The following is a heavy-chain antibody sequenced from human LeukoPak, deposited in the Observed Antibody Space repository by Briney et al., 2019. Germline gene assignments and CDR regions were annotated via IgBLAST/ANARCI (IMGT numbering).Heavy chain of an antibody. Sequence: PSETLSLTCTVPGGSISGSYWSWIRQPPGKGLEWIGYIYSSGSTNYNPSLKSRVNIGVDTSRNQFSLKLSSVTAADTVVYYWVKRGGRFDTWGQGTLVTVSS. D-gene: IGHD1-1*01. CDR3: VKRGGRFDT. J-gene: IGHJ5*02. CDR2: IYSSGST. CDR1: GGSISGSY. V-gene: IGHV4-4*09.